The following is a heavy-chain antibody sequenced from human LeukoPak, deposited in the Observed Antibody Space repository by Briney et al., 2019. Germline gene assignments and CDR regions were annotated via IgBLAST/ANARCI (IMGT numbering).Heavy chain of an antibody. CDR1: GYTFTSYD. J-gene: IGHJ5*02. Sequence: ASVKVSCKASGYTFTSYDINWVRQATGQGLEWMGWMNPNSGNTGYAQKFQGRVTMTRNTSITTAYKELSSLRSEDTAVYYCARGYSSGWYGWFDPWGQGTLVTVSS. D-gene: IGHD6-19*01. CDR2: MNPNSGNT. CDR3: ARGYSSGWYGWFDP. V-gene: IGHV1-8*01.